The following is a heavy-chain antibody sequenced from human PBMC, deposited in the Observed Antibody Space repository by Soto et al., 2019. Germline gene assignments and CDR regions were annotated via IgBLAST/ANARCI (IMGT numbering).Heavy chain of an antibody. CDR3: ATRMTTAPY. D-gene: IGHD4-17*01. V-gene: IGHV3-66*01. J-gene: IGHJ4*02. CDR2: IYSDGGT. Sequence: LRLSCAASGFTVSSNYMSWVRQAPGKGLEWVSLIYSDGGTDYAESVKGRFTISRDNSKNTLYLQMNSLKAEDTAIYYCATRMTTAPYWGQGTLVTVPS. CDR1: GFTVSSNY.